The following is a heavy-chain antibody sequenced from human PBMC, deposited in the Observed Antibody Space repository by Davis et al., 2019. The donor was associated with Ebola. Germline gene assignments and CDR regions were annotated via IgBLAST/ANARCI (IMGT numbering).Heavy chain of an antibody. D-gene: IGHD5-12*01. CDR2: ISNSGSTK. CDR1: GFTFSSYE. V-gene: IGHV3-48*03. J-gene: IGHJ4*02. CDR3: ARAPKYTGYDFQYYFDY. Sequence: GESLKISCAASGFTFSSYEMSWVRQAPGKGLEWVSYISNSGSTKYYADSVKRRFTISRDNAKNSLYLQMNSLRGEDTAVYYCARAPKYTGYDFQYYFDYWGQGTLVTVSS.